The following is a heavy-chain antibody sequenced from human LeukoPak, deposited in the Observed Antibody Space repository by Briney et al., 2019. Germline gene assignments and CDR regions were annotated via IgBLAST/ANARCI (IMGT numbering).Heavy chain of an antibody. CDR3: ARDTGAAVSTFDI. D-gene: IGHD2-15*01. Sequence: PSQTLLLTCALSGDSFSSNSAVWNWHRQSPSRGLEWLGRTYYRSKWYNYYAVSVKSRITVNPDTSKNQFSLQLNSVTPEDTAVYYCARDTGAAVSTFDIWGQGTMVTVSS. J-gene: IGHJ3*02. CDR1: GDSFSSNSAV. V-gene: IGHV6-1*01. CDR2: TYYRSKWYN.